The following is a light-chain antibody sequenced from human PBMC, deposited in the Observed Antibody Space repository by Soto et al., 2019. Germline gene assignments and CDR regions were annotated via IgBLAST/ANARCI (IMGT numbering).Light chain of an antibody. CDR3: SAYTTIGTLV. CDR1: RDDVGGYNY. V-gene: IGLV2-14*01. CDR2: EVS. J-gene: IGLJ3*02. Sequence: SALTQPASVSGSPGQSITISCTGTRDDVGGYNYVSWYQQYPGKAPKLMIYEVSYRPSGVSNRFSGSRSGHTASLSISGLQAEDEADYYCSAYTTIGTLVFGGGTKVTVL.